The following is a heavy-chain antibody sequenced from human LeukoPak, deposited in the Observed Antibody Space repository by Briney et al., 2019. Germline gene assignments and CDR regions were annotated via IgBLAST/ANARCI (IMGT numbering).Heavy chain of an antibody. J-gene: IGHJ3*02. V-gene: IGHV1-18*01. Sequence: GGSLRLSCAASGFTFTSYGISWVRQAPGQGLEWMGWISAYNGNTNYAQKLQGRVTMTTDTSTSTAYMELRSLRSDDTAVYYCARVFSIGYCSSTSCPDAAFDIWGQGTMVTASS. CDR1: GFTFTSYG. D-gene: IGHD2-2*01. CDR2: ISAYNGNT. CDR3: ARVFSIGYCSSTSCPDAAFDI.